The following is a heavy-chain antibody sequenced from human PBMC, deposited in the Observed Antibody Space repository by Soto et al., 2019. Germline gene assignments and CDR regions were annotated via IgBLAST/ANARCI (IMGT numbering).Heavy chain of an antibody. Sequence: GGSLRLSCAASGFTFSSYAMSWVRQAPGKGLEWVSAISGSGGSTYYADTVKGRFTISRDNSKNTLYLQMNSQRAEDTAIYYCTTAYYDILTGYPRRAFDIWGQGTMVTVSS. CDR2: ISGSGGST. J-gene: IGHJ3*02. V-gene: IGHV3-23*01. CDR1: GFTFSSYA. CDR3: TTAYYDILTGYPRRAFDI. D-gene: IGHD3-9*01.